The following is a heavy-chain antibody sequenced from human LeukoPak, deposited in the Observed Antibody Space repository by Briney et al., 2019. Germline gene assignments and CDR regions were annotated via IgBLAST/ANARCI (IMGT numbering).Heavy chain of an antibody. CDR2: ISSSGSTI. Sequence: PGGSLTLSCAASGFTFSDYYMSWLRQAPGKGLEWVSYISSSGSTIYYADSVKGRFTISRDNAKNSLYLQMNSLRAEDTALYYCAKAPYDFWSGYSGPFDYWGQGTLVTVSS. D-gene: IGHD3-3*01. CDR1: GFTFSDYY. J-gene: IGHJ4*02. V-gene: IGHV3-11*01. CDR3: AKAPYDFWSGYSGPFDY.